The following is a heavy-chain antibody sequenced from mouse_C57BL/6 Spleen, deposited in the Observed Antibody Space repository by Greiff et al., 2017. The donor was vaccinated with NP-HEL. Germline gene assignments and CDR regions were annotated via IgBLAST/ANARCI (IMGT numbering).Heavy chain of an antibody. D-gene: IGHD1-1*01. Sequence: VQLQQSGTVLARPGASVKMSCKTSGYTFTSYWMHWVKQRPGQGLEWIGAIYPGNSDTSYNQKFKGKAKLTAVTSASNAYMELSSLTNEDSAVYYCTRGTTVVPFDYWGQGTTLTVSS. V-gene: IGHV1-5*01. CDR3: TRGTTVVPFDY. CDR2: IYPGNSDT. J-gene: IGHJ2*01. CDR1: GYTFTSYW.